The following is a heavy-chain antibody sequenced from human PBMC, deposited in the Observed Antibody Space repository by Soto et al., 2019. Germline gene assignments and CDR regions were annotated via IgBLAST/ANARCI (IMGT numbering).Heavy chain of an antibody. Sequence: QVQLVESGGGVVQPGRSLRLSCAASGFTFSSYGMHWVRQAPGKGLEWVAVIWYDGSNKYYADSVKGRFTISRDNSKNTLYLQMNSLRAEDTAVYYCARDHSGDVIGAFDIWGQGTMVTVSS. J-gene: IGHJ3*02. V-gene: IGHV3-33*01. D-gene: IGHD2-21*01. CDR2: IWYDGSNK. CDR3: ARDHSGDVIGAFDI. CDR1: GFTFSSYG.